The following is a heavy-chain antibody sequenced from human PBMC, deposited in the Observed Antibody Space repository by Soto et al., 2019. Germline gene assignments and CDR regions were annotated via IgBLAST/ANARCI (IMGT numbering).Heavy chain of an antibody. D-gene: IGHD3-3*01. J-gene: IGHJ6*02. CDR1: GFTFSGSA. Sequence: EVQLVESGGGLVQPGGSLKLSCAASGFTFSGSAMHWVRQASGKGLEWVGRIRSKANSYATAYAASVKGRFTMSRDDSKNTAYLQMNSLKTEDTAVYYCTRHDSNYDFWSGSPPRYGMDVWGQGTTVTVSS. CDR2: IRSKANSYAT. V-gene: IGHV3-73*01. CDR3: TRHDSNYDFWSGSPPRYGMDV.